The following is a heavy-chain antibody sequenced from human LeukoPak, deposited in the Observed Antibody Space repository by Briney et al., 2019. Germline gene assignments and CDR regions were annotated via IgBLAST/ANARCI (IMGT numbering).Heavy chain of an antibody. J-gene: IGHJ5*02. CDR1: GGSFSGYY. CDR3: ARVLDSSGYYYGFDP. V-gene: IGHV4-34*01. Sequence: SETLSLTCAVYGGSFSGYYWSWIRQPPGKGLEWIGEINHSGSTNYNPSLKSRVTISVDTSENQFSLKLSSVTAADTAAYYCARVLDSSGYYYGFDPWGQGTLVTVSS. CDR2: INHSGST. D-gene: IGHD3-22*01.